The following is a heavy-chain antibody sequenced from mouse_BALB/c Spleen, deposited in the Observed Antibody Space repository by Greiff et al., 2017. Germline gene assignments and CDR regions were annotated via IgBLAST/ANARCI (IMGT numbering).Heavy chain of an antibody. V-gene: IGHV1S81*02. CDR2: INPSNGRT. CDR1: GYTFTSYW. J-gene: IGHJ2*01. D-gene: IGHD4-1*01. Sequence: QVRLQQPGAELVKPGASVKLSCKASGYTFTSYWMHWVKQRPGQGLEWIGEINPSNGRTNYNEKFKSKATLTVDKSSSTAYMQLSSLTSEDSAVYYCARLGEGDYWGQGTTLTVSS. CDR3: ARLGEGDY.